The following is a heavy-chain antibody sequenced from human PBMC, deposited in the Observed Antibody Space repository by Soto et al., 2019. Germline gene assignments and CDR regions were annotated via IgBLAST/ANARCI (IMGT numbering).Heavy chain of an antibody. CDR3: AREADPGMDV. CDR1: GFTFDDYA. J-gene: IGHJ6*02. V-gene: IGHV3-9*01. Sequence: LRLSCAASGFTFDDYAMHWVRQVPGKGLEWVSGINWNSGSIYYADSVKGRFTISRDNAKNSLYLQMNSLRAEDTAVYYCAREADPGMDVWGQGTTVTVSS. CDR2: INWNSGSI.